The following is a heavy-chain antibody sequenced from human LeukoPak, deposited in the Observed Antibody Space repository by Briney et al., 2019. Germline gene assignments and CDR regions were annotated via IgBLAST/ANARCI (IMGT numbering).Heavy chain of an antibody. V-gene: IGHV3-21*01. CDR2: ITATSLHI. Sequence: GGSLRLSCAASGVTFSGYSMNWVRQAPGKGLEWVSAITATSLHIYYADSVKGRFTISRDNAKNSLYLQMNSLRVEDTALYYCARDGSWELGSARYWGQGTLVTVSS. CDR3: ARDGSWELGSARY. J-gene: IGHJ4*02. D-gene: IGHD3-10*01. CDR1: GVTFSGYS.